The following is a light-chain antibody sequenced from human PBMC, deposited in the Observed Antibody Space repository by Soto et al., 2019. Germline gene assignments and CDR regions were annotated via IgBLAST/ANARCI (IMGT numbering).Light chain of an antibody. J-gene: IGKJ1*01. Sequence: DIQMTQSPSTLSASVVDRVTITCLASQSISSWLAWYQQKPGKAPKLLIYDVSSLESGVPSRFSGSGSGTEFILNISSLQPDDFATYYCQQYNSYPAWAFGQGTKVDIK. CDR2: DVS. CDR3: QQYNSYPAWA. V-gene: IGKV1-5*01. CDR1: QSISSW.